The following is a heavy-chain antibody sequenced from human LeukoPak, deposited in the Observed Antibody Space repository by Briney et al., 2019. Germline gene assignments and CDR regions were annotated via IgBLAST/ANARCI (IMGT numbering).Heavy chain of an antibody. CDR1: GFTFSTYG. CDR3: VKVTAAGFVDH. J-gene: IGHJ4*02. V-gene: IGHV3-9*01. Sequence: TGGSLRLSCAASGFTFSTYGMHWVRQAPGKGLEWVSGIGWNSGGIVYADSVKGRFTISRDNAKNSLYLQMNSLGAEDTAFYYCVKVTAAGFVDHWGQGTLVTVSS. D-gene: IGHD6-13*01. CDR2: IGWNSGGI.